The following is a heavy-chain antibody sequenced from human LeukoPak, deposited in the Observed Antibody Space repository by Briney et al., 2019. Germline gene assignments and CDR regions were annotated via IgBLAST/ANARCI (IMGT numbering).Heavy chain of an antibody. V-gene: IGHV4-4*02. J-gene: IGHJ4*02. CDR3: TRYASGSPGGY. CDR1: GGSISSSDW. D-gene: IGHD3-10*01. CDR2: IYHSGST. Sequence: KTSEALSLTCTVSGGSISSSDWWTWVRQPPGKGLEWIGEIYHSGSTSYNPSLKSRVTISVDKSKNQFFLNLSSVSAADTAVYYCTRYASGSPGGYGARGTLVTVSS.